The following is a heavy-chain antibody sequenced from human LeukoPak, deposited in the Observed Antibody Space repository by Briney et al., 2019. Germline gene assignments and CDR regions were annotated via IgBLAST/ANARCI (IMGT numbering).Heavy chain of an antibody. CDR2: IIPIFGTA. J-gene: IGHJ5*02. V-gene: IGHV1-69*13. Sequence: SVKVSCKASGGTFSSYAISWVRQAPGQGLEWMGGIIPIFGTANCAQKFQGRVTITADESTSTAYMELSSLRSEDTAVYYCASGKKYQLLFNWFDPWGQGTLVTVSS. D-gene: IGHD2-2*01. CDR3: ASGKKYQLLFNWFDP. CDR1: GGTFSSYA.